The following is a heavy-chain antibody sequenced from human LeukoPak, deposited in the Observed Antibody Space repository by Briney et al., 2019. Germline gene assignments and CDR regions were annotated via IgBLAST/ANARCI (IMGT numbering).Heavy chain of an antibody. CDR2: IRYDGSNE. D-gene: IGHD2-2*01. CDR1: GFTFSYYG. Sequence: PGGSLRLSCVASGFTFSYYGMHWVRQAPGKGLEWVACIRYDGSNEYYAESVKGRFTISRDNSKNTLYLQMNSLRVEDTAAYYCAKIEGTYQLANIPDSWGQGTLVTVSS. J-gene: IGHJ4*02. V-gene: IGHV3-30*02. CDR3: AKIEGTYQLANIPDS.